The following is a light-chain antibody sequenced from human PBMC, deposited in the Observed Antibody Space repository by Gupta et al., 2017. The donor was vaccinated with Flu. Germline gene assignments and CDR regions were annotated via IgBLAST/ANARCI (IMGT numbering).Light chain of an antibody. V-gene: IGKV1-8*01. CDR3: QQDYSYPHT. Sequence: PSSFSASTGDRVTITCRASQGISSYLAWYQQKPGKAPKLLIYAASTLQSGVPSRFSGSGSGTDFTLTISCLQSEDFATYYCQQDYSYPHTFGGGTKVEIK. J-gene: IGKJ4*01. CDR2: AAS. CDR1: QGISSY.